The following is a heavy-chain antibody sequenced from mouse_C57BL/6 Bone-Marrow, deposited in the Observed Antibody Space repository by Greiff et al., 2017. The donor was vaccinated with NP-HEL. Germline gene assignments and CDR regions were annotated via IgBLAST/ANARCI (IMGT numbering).Heavy chain of an antibody. CDR3: ARGDYYGRRMFAY. Sequence: QVQLQQSGAELVRPGTSVKMSCKASGYTFTNYWIGWAKQRPGHGLEWIGDIYPGGGYTNYNEKFKGQATLTADKSSSTAYMQFSSLTSEDSAIYYCARGDYYGRRMFAYWGQGTLVTVSA. CDR2: IYPGGGYT. V-gene: IGHV1-63*01. CDR1: GYTFTNYW. J-gene: IGHJ3*01. D-gene: IGHD1-1*01.